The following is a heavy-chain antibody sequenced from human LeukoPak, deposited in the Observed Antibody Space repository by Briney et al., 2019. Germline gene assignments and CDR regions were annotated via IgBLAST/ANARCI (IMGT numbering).Heavy chain of an antibody. CDR2: MNPNSGDT. V-gene: IGHV1-8*01. CDR1: GYSFTIYE. CDR3: ARGGFPVAD. J-gene: IGHJ4*02. Sequence: SSVKVSFKSSGYSFTIYENNWVRQATGQGLEWMGWMNPNSGDTGYTQKFQGRVTMTRDTSINTSYMELRSLRSEDTAVYYCARGGFPVADWGQGNLVTVSS.